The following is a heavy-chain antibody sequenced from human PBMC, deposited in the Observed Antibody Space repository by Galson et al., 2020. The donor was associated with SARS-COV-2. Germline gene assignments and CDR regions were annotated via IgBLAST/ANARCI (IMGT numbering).Heavy chain of an antibody. J-gene: IGHJ2*01. V-gene: IGHV1-69*04. CDR2: IIPIVDKA. CDR1: GGTFSNYA. CDR3: ARDSYYYDDNGLPCYWYLEV. Sequence: ASVKVSCKASGGTFSNYAISWVRQAPGQGLEWMGRIIPIVDKANHAQKFQGRVTITADKSTSTAYLELSSLRYEDTAVYYCARDSYYYDDNGLPCYWYLEVWGRGTLVSGSS. D-gene: IGHD3-22*01.